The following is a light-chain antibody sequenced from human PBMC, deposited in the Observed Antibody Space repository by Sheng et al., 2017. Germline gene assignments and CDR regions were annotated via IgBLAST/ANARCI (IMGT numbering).Light chain of an antibody. J-gene: IGKJ4*01. Sequence: DIQMTQSPSSLSASVGDRVTITCQASQDITNYLNWYQQKPGKVPKLLIYAASSLQSGVPSRFSGSGSGTDFTLTISSLQPEDFATYYCQQSYSTHFTFGGGTKVEIK. CDR2: AAS. CDR3: QQSYSTHFT. CDR1: QDITNY. V-gene: IGKV1-39*01.